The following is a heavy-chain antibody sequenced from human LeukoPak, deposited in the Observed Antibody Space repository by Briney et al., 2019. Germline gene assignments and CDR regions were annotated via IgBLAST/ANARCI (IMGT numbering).Heavy chain of an antibody. Sequence: GGSLRLSCAACGFTFSSYGMHWVRQVPGKGLEWVAVISYDGGSEYYADSVKGRFTISRDNSKNTLYLQMISLSSEDTAVYYCAKDPGSGIPPHYFDYWGQGTLVTVSS. J-gene: IGHJ4*02. CDR3: AKDPGSGIPPHYFDY. V-gene: IGHV3-30*18. CDR1: GFTFSSYG. CDR2: ISYDGGSE. D-gene: IGHD3-10*01.